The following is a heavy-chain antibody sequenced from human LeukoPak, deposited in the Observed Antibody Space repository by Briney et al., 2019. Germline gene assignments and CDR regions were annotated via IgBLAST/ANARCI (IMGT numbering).Heavy chain of an antibody. D-gene: IGHD3-10*01. CDR2: ISSTGGTT. Sequence: PGGTLRLSCAASGITFSSYGMSWVRQAPGKGLEWVSSISSTGGTTYYADSVKGRFTISRDNSKNTLYLQMNSLRAEDTAVYYCAKVRGCVDYWGQGTLVTVSS. V-gene: IGHV3-23*01. J-gene: IGHJ4*02. CDR1: GITFSSYG. CDR3: AKVRGCVDY.